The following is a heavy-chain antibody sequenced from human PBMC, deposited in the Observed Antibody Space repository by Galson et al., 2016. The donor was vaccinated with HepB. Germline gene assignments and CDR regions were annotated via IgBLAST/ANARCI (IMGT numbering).Heavy chain of an antibody. J-gene: IGHJ6*02. V-gene: IGHV3-7*01. CDR2: INHDGSKE. CDR1: AFPFSSYG. D-gene: IGHD3-10*01. CDR3: AKDQSEHYSGGYGMDV. Sequence: SLRLSCAASAFPFSSYGMSWVRQAPGKGLEWVANINHDGSKEYYVDSVKGRFTISRDNSKNSLYLQMNSLRAEDTAMYYCAKDQSEHYSGGYGMDVWGQGTPVTVSS.